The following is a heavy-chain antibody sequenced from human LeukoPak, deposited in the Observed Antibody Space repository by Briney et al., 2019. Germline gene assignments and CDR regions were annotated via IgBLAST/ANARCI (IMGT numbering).Heavy chain of an antibody. CDR3: ATADYGDYVLDY. D-gene: IGHD4-17*01. CDR1: GYTFTSYY. J-gene: IGHJ4*02. Sequence: ASVKVSCKASGYTFTSYYMHWVRQAPGQGLEWMGIINPSGGSTSYAQKFQGRVTMTEDTSTNTAYMELSSLRSEDTAVYYCATADYGDYVLDYWGQGTLVTVSS. V-gene: IGHV1-46*01. CDR2: INPSGGST.